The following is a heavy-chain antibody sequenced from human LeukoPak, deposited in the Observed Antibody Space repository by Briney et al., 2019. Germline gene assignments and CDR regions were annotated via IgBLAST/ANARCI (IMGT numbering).Heavy chain of an antibody. V-gene: IGHV1-69*06. CDR1: GDTFSSYA. CDR2: IIPIFGTA. CDR3: ARAPVPYCSGGSCYLNWFDP. D-gene: IGHD2-15*01. Sequence: SVKVSCKASGDTFSSYAISWVRQAPGQGLEWMGGIIPIFGTANYAQKFQGRVTITADKSTSTAYMELSSLRSEDTAVYYCARAPVPYCSGGSCYLNWFDPWGQGTLVTVSS. J-gene: IGHJ5*02.